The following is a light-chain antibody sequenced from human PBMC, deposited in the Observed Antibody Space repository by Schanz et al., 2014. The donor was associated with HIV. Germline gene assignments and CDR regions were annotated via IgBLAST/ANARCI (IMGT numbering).Light chain of an antibody. CDR3: SSYTNNRAWV. J-gene: IGLJ3*02. CDR1: SSDNGTYNL. V-gene: IGLV2-14*02. CDR2: DVN. Sequence: QSALTQPASVSGSPGQSITISCPGTSSDNGTYNLVSWYQQHPGRAPTLIIYDVNNRPSTASQRFSGSKSGSTASLTSSGLQAEDEAEYYCSSYTNNRAWVFGGGTNVTVL.